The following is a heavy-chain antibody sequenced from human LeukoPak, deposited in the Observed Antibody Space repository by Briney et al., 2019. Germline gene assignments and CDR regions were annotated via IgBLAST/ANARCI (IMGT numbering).Heavy chain of an antibody. D-gene: IGHD3-16*01. CDR1: GFTFSSYW. CDR3: AKNLFGSEAFSWCFDL. V-gene: IGHV3-23*01. Sequence: PGGSLRLSCAASGFTFSSYWMSWVRQAPGKGLEWVSGIGGSGGSTYYADSVKGRFIISRDNSKNTLYVQMNSLRAEDTAVYSCAKNLFGSEAFSWCFDLWGRGTLVTVSS. CDR2: IGGSGGST. J-gene: IGHJ2*01.